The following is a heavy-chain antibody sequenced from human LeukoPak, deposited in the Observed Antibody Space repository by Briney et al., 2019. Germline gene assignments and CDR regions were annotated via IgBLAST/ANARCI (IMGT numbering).Heavy chain of an antibody. Sequence: PGGSLRLSCAASGFTFSSYAMSWVRQAPGKGLEWVSAISGSGGSTYYADSVKGRFTISRDNSKNTLYLRMNSLRAEDTAVYYCAKDRLIGGYYDNSTYYPFDYWGQGTLVTVSS. V-gene: IGHV3-23*01. J-gene: IGHJ4*02. CDR1: GFTFSSYA. CDR3: AKDRLIGGYYDNSTYYPFDY. CDR2: ISGSGGST. D-gene: IGHD3-22*01.